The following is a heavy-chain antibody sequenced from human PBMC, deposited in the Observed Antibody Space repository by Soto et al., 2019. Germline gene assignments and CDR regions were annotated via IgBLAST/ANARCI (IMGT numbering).Heavy chain of an antibody. Sequence: GESLKISCKGSGYSFTSYWIGWVRQMPGKGLEWMGIIYPGDSDTRYSPSFQGQVTISADKSITTAYLQWRSLKASDTAIYYCVVYSSSSGRHFDYWGQGTLVTVSA. CDR1: GYSFTSYW. CDR3: VVYSSSSGRHFDY. D-gene: IGHD6-6*01. V-gene: IGHV5-51*01. CDR2: IYPGDSDT. J-gene: IGHJ4*02.